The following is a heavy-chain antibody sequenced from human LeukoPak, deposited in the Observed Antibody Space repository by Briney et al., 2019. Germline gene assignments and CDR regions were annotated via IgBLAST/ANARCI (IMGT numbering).Heavy chain of an antibody. CDR2: IYASGTT. Sequence: PSETLSLTFTVSGAPISSGGDYWTWIRQPAGKGLEWVGLIYASGTTKYNPSLKSRLTISLDTSKNQFSLKLTSVTAADTAVYFCARVLWDWGQGTLVTVST. D-gene: IGHD3-16*01. V-gene: IGHV4-61*02. CDR1: GAPISSGGDY. CDR3: ARVLWD. J-gene: IGHJ4*02.